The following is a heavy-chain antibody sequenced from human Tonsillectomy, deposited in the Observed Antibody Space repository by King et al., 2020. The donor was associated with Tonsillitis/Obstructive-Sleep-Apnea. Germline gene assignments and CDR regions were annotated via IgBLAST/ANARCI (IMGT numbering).Heavy chain of an antibody. CDR3: ARGYASNSGAFDM. J-gene: IGHJ3*02. CDR2: IWYNGSKK. Sequence: VQLVESGGGVVQPGTSLRLSCAASGFPFSSYGMHWVRQAPGKGLEWVAVIWYNGSKKYYADSVKGRFTISRDNSKSTVYLQMNSLRAEDTAVYYCARGYASNSGAFDMWGQGTMVTVSS. V-gene: IGHV3-33*01. D-gene: IGHD2-21*01. CDR1: GFPFSSYG.